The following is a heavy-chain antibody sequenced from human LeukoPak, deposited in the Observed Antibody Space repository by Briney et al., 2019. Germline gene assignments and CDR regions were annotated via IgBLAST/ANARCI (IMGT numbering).Heavy chain of an antibody. CDR2: MNSNSGNT. D-gene: IGHD2-15*01. CDR1: GYTFTGYC. J-gene: IGHJ4*02. CDR3: ARAGGYCGRISCPYYFDY. Sequence: ASVKVSFKASGYTFTGYCLHWVRQATGEGLEWMGWMNSNSGNTGYAQKFQGRVTITRNTSISTAYMELSSMRSEDTAVYYCARAGGYCGRISCPYYFDYWGQGSLVAVSS. V-gene: IGHV1-8*02.